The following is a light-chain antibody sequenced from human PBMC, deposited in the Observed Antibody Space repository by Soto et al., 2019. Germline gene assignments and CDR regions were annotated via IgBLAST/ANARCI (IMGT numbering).Light chain of an antibody. V-gene: IGLV2-14*01. Sequence: QSALTQPASVSGSPGQAITISCTGTSSEGGGYNYVSWYQQHPGKAPKLMIYDVSNRPSGVSNRFSGSKSGNTASLTISGRQAEDEADYYCSSYTSSSTLGVFGGGTKLTVL. CDR1: SSEGGGYNY. CDR3: SSYTSSSTLGV. CDR2: DVS. J-gene: IGLJ2*01.